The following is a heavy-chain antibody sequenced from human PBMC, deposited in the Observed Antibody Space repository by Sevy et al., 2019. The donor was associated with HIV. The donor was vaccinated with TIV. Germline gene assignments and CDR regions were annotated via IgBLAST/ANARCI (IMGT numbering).Heavy chain of an antibody. CDR2: IWYDGSNK. CDR1: GFTFSSYG. D-gene: IGHD3-3*01. V-gene: IGHV3-33*01. J-gene: IGHJ6*02. CDR3: AREVYDFWSGYYTPYYYYGMDV. Sequence: GGSLRLSCAASGFTFSSYGMHWVRQAPGKGLEWVAVIWYDGSNKYYADSVKGRFTISRVNSKNTLYLQMNSLRAEDTAVYYCAREVYDFWSGYYTPYYYYGMDVWGQGTTVTVSS.